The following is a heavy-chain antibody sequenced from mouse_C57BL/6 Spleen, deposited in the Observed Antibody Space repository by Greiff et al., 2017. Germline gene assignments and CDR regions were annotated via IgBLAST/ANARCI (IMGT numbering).Heavy chain of an antibody. CDR1: GYTFTSYW. CDR3: ARPPGSSYDWYFDV. V-gene: IGHV1-55*01. J-gene: IGHJ1*03. Sequence: VQLQQPGAELVKPGASVKMSCKASGYTFTSYWITWVKQRPGQGLEWIGDIYPGSGSTNYNEKFKSKATLTVDTSSSTAYMQLSSLTSEDSAVYYGARPPGSSYDWYFDVWGTGTTVTVSS. CDR2: IYPGSGST. D-gene: IGHD1-1*01.